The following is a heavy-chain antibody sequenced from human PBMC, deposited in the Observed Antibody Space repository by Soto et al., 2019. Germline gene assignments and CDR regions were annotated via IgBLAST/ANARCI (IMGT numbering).Heavy chain of an antibody. CDR3: ASGVVEWSGGQLLSFDY. J-gene: IGHJ4*02. CDR1: GGTFSSYA. Sequence: QVQLVQSGAEVKKPGSSVKVSCKASGGTFSSYAISWVRQAPGQGLEWMGGIIPIFGTANYAQKFQGRVTITADEATSTAYKELSSRRSEDTAVYYCASGVVEWSGGQLLSFDYWGQGTLVTVSS. V-gene: IGHV1-69*01. CDR2: IIPIFGTA. D-gene: IGHD2-2*01.